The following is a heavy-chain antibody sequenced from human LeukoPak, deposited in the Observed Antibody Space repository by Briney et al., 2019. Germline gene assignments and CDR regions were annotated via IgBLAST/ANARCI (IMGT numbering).Heavy chain of an antibody. D-gene: IGHD3-3*01. CDR1: GGSISSTNYY. Sequence: PSQTLSLTCTVSGGSISSTNYYWGWIRQPPGKGLEWIGSIYYSGSTYYNPSLKSRVTISVDTSKNQFSLKLSSVTAADTAVYYCASEARFYDFWSGPDAPPTYYFDYWGQGTLVTVSS. CDR2: IYYSGST. J-gene: IGHJ4*02. CDR3: ASEARFYDFWSGPDAPPTYYFDY. V-gene: IGHV4-39*01.